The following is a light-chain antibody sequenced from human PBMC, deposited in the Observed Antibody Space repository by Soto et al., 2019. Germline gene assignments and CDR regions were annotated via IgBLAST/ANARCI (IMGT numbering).Light chain of an antibody. CDR1: QSISSY. CDR2: AAS. J-gene: IGKJ2*03. CDR3: QQSHITQYS. V-gene: IGKV1-39*01. Sequence: DIQMTQSPSSLSASVGDRVTITCRASQSISSYLNWYQQKPGKAPKLLIYAASSLQSGVPSRFSGSGSGTDFTLTISSLQREDFATYYCQQSHITQYSFGQGTTLEIK.